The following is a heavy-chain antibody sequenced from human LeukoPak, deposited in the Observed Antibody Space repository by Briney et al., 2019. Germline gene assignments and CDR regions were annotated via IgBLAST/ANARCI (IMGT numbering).Heavy chain of an antibody. V-gene: IGHV4-39*07. Sequence: SETLSLTCTVSGGSISSSTYYWGWIRQPPGKGLEWIGSIYTSGSTNYNPSLKSRVTMSVDTSKNQFSLKLSSVTAADTAVYYCARGVDILTGTDYWGQGTLVTVSS. CDR3: ARGVDILTGTDY. CDR2: IYTSGST. D-gene: IGHD3-9*01. CDR1: GGSISSSTYY. J-gene: IGHJ4*02.